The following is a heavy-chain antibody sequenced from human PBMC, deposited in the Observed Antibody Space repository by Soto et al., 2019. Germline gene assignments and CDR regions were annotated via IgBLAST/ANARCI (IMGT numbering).Heavy chain of an antibody. Sequence: NWVRQPPGKGLEWIGYMFHSGSAYYNPSLKSRVTISVDRSKNQFSLKLTSLTAADTAVYYCARGKRGIRYYGSGTSDWLDPWGQGTLVTVSS. V-gene: IGHV4-30-2*01. CDR3: ARGKRGIRYYGSGTSDWLDP. D-gene: IGHD3-10*01. CDR2: MFHSGSA. J-gene: IGHJ5*02.